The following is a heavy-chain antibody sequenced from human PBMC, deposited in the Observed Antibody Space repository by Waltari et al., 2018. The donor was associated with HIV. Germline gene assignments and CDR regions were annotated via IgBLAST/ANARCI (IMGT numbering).Heavy chain of an antibody. CDR1: GFPFSSYW. Sequence: EVQLVESGGGLVQPGGSLRLSCAASGFPFSSYWMSWVRQAQGKGLEWVANIKQDGSEKYYVDSVKGRFTISRDNAKNSLYLQMNSLRAEDTAVYYCARELRFFNWFDPWGQGTLVTVSS. D-gene: IGHD3-3*01. CDR2: IKQDGSEK. CDR3: ARELRFFNWFDP. V-gene: IGHV3-7*01. J-gene: IGHJ5*02.